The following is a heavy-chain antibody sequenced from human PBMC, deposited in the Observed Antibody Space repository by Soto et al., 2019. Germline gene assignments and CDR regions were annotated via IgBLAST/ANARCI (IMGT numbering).Heavy chain of an antibody. J-gene: IGHJ4*02. CDR2: IRPDSKNT. CDR1: GFTFSTYG. Sequence: GGSLRLSCAASGFTFSTYGMNWVRQAPGKGLEWLSYIRPDSKNTYYADSVRGRFTISRDNAQNSLHLQMNSLRAEDTAVYYCARGEGSSWADIDYWGQGTLVTVSS. D-gene: IGHD2-2*01. CDR3: ARGEGSSWADIDY. V-gene: IGHV3-48*01.